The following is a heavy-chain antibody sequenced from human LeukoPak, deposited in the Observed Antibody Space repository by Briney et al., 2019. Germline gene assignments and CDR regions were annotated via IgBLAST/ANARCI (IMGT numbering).Heavy chain of an antibody. CDR3: ARGDGYTRPFDY. J-gene: IGHJ4*02. CDR2: IYYSGST. V-gene: IGHV4-59*01. Sequence: SETLSLTCTVSGGSISSYYWSWIRQPPGKGLERIGYIYYSGSTNYNPSLKSRVTISVDTSKNQFSLKLSSVTAADTAVYYCARGDGYTRPFDYWGQGTLVTVSS. D-gene: IGHD5-24*01. CDR1: GGSISSYY.